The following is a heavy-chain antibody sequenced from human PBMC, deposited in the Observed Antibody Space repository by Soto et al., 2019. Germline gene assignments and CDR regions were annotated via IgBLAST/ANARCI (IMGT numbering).Heavy chain of an antibody. CDR3: ARRGSGSYYDY. D-gene: IGHD1-26*01. Sequence: EVQLLESGAGLVQPGGSLRLSCAATGFTFSSYAMRGVRKAPGKGLEWVSAISGSGDSTYYADSVKGRFTISRDNSKNTLYLQMNSLRAEDTAVYYCARRGSGSYYDYWGQGTLVTVSS. V-gene: IGHV3-23*01. CDR2: ISGSGDST. CDR1: GFTFSSYA. J-gene: IGHJ4*02.